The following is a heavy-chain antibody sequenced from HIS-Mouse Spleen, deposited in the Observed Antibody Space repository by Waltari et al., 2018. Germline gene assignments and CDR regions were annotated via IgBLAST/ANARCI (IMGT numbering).Heavy chain of an antibody. CDR1: GFTFISHG. D-gene: IGHD1-26*01. V-gene: IGHV3-30*18. Sequence: QVQLVESGGGVVQPGSSLSLACSASGFTFISHGFPRCRQGPGKGLEWVAVISYDGSNKYYADSVKGRFTISRDNSKNTLYLQMNSLRAEDTAVYYCAKDRGSPLYFDYWGQGTLVTVSS. J-gene: IGHJ4*02. CDR3: AKDRGSPLYFDY. CDR2: ISYDGSNK.